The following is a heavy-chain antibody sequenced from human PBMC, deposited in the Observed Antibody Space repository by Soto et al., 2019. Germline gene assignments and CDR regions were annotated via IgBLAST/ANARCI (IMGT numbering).Heavy chain of an antibody. CDR3: TRGNDRLYYYAMDV. CDR2: ISYSGGT. Sequence: SETLSLTCTVSGVSVSSSDYYWSWIRQSPGKGLEWIGYISYSGGTNYNPSLKSRVTISGDTSRNQLSLKLTSVTAADTAVYYCTRGNDRLYYYAMDVCGQGTTVTVSS. D-gene: IGHD1-1*01. CDR1: GVSVSSSDYY. J-gene: IGHJ6*02. V-gene: IGHV4-61*08.